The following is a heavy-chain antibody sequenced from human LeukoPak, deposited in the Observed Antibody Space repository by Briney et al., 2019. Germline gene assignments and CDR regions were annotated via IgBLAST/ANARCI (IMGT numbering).Heavy chain of an antibody. J-gene: IGHJ3*02. Sequence: PSETLSLTCTVSGGSISSYYWSWIRQPPGKGLEWIGYIYYSGSTNYNPSLKSRVTISVDTSKNQFSLKLSSVTAADTAVYCCARGAPLRSAFDIWGQGTMVTVSS. CDR3: ARGAPLRSAFDI. CDR2: IYYSGST. V-gene: IGHV4-59*01. CDR1: GGSISSYY. D-gene: IGHD3-16*01.